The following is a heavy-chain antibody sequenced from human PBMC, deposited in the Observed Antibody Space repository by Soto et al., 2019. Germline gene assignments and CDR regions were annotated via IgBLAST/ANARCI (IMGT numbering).Heavy chain of an antibody. Sequence: SDTLSLTCAAYGGSFSWYSWSLIRQPPGKGLEWTGEINHSGSTNHNPSLKSRVTISVDTYKNQFSLKLSSVTAADTAVYYCARSPGYCSGGSCYVRYYFDYWGQGTLVTVSS. J-gene: IGHJ4*02. CDR2: INHSGST. CDR3: ARSPGYCSGGSCYVRYYFDY. V-gene: IGHV4-34*01. D-gene: IGHD2-15*01. CDR1: GGSFSWYS.